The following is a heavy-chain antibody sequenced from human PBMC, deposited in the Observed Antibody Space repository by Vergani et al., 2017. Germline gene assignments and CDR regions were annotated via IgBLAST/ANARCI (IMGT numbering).Heavy chain of an antibody. CDR3: AHSFLPYEIWTGYYPPPANWFDP. V-gene: IGHV2-5*02. CDR1: GFSLSTSGVG. Sequence: QITLKESGPTLVKPTQTLTLTCTFSGFSLSTSGVGVGWIRQPPGKALEWLALIYWDDDKRYSPSLKSRLTITKDTSKNQVVLTMTNMDPVDTATYYCAHSFLPYEIWTGYYPPPANWFDPWGQGTLVTVSA. CDR2: IYWDDDK. J-gene: IGHJ5*02. D-gene: IGHD3-9*01.